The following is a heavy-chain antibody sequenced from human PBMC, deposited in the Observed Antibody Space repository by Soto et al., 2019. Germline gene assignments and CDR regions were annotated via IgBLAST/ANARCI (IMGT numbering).Heavy chain of an antibody. D-gene: IGHD6-13*01. Sequence: GASVKVSCKASGGTFSSYAISWVRQAPGQGLEWMGGIIPIFGTANYAQKFQGRVTITVDESTSTAYMELSSLRSEDTAVYYCARINAPIAAAGTVYGMDVWGQGTTVTVSS. J-gene: IGHJ6*02. CDR2: IIPIFGTA. CDR3: ARINAPIAAAGTVYGMDV. CDR1: GGTFSSYA. V-gene: IGHV1-69*13.